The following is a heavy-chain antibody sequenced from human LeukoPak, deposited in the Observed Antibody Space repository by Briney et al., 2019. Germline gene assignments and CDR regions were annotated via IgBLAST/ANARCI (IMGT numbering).Heavy chain of an antibody. Sequence: SETLSLTCTVSGGSISSYYWSWIRQPPGKGLEWIGYIYYSGSTNYNPSLKSRVTISVDTSKNQFSLKLSSVTVAATAVYYCARGPTVRGVIIRNWFDPWGQGTLVTVSS. CDR3: ARGPTVRGVIIRNWFDP. CDR1: GGSISSYY. J-gene: IGHJ5*02. CDR2: IYYSGST. D-gene: IGHD3-10*01. V-gene: IGHV4-59*01.